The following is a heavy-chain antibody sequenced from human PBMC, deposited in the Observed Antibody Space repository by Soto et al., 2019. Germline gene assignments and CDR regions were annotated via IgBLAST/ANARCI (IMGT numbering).Heavy chain of an antibody. Sequence: EVQLVESGGGLVQPGGSLRLSCAASGFRFSSYSMNWVRQAPGKGPEWVSYIDHSSSSVRYVDSVEGRFTISRDNAKDSLSLQMNSLRVEDTAVYYCAVGIAVARGYFDLWGRGTLVTVSS. V-gene: IGHV3-48*04. CDR3: AVGIAVARGYFDL. CDR1: GFRFSSYS. J-gene: IGHJ2*01. D-gene: IGHD6-19*01. CDR2: IDHSSSSV.